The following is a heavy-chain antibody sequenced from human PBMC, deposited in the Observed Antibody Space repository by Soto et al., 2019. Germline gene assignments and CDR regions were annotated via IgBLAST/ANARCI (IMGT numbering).Heavy chain of an antibody. D-gene: IGHD2-15*01. V-gene: IGHV3-30*18. CDR3: AKAQRCSGGSCYPSYYYGMDV. CDR1: GFTFSSYG. Sequence: GGSLRLSCAASGFTFSSYGMHWVRQAPGKGLEWVAVISYDGSNKYYADSVKGRFTISRDNSKNTLYLQMNSLRAEDTAVYYCAKAQRCSGGSCYPSYYYGMDVWGQGTTVTVSS. CDR2: ISYDGSNK. J-gene: IGHJ6*02.